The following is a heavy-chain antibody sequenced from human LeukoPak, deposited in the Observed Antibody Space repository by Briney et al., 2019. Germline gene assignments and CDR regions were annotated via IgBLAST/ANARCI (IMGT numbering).Heavy chain of an antibody. V-gene: IGHV3-21*01. Sequence: PGGSLRLSCAASGFTFSSYSMNWVRQAPGKGLEWVSSISSSSSYIYYADSVKGRFTISRDNAKNSLYLQMNSLRAEDTAVYYCARARSSTSPNPFDYWGQGTLVTVSS. CDR1: GFTFSSYS. J-gene: IGHJ4*02. CDR3: ARARSSTSPNPFDY. CDR2: ISSSSSYI. D-gene: IGHD2-2*01.